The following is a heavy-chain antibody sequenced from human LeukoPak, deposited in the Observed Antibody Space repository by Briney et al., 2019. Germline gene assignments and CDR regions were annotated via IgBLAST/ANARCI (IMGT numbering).Heavy chain of an antibody. J-gene: IGHJ6*02. D-gene: IGHD3-16*01. CDR3: ARDGGRDYYYYGMDV. CDR1: GGSFSGYY. CDR2: INHSGST. V-gene: IGHV4-34*01. Sequence: SETLSLTFAVYGGSFSGYYWSWIRQPPGKGLEWIGEINHSGSTNYNPSLKSRVTISVDTSKNQFSLKLSSVTAADTAVYYCARDGGRDYYYYGMDVWGQGTTVTVSS.